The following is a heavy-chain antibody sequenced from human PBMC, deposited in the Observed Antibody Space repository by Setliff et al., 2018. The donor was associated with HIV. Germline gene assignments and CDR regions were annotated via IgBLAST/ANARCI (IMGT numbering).Heavy chain of an antibody. D-gene: IGHD1-26*01. Sequence: GSLRLSCAASGFPFSSSYMNWVRQAPGKGLEWVSLTYSGGSTKYADSVKGRFTVSRDDSKNTLYLRMNSLKNEDTAMYSCTAIVGSYDTFDFWGQGTMVTVSS. CDR2: TYSGGST. CDR1: GFPFSSSY. J-gene: IGHJ3*01. CDR3: TAIVGSYDTFDF. V-gene: IGHV3-53*01.